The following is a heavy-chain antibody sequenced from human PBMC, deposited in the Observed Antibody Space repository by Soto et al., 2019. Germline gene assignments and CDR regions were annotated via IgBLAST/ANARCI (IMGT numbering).Heavy chain of an antibody. V-gene: IGHV3-30*03. CDR2: ISRDGGTK. CDR3: TGEVASGY. CDR1: GFTVSSNG. D-gene: IGHD2-8*02. Sequence: QVQLVESGGGVVQPGRSLRLSCAASGFTVSSNGMHWVRQAPGKGLAWVAVISRDGGTKFYADSVKGRFTISKDNSRNTLFLEMNSLRGDDMAIYYCTGEVASGYWGQGTLVTVSS. J-gene: IGHJ4*02.